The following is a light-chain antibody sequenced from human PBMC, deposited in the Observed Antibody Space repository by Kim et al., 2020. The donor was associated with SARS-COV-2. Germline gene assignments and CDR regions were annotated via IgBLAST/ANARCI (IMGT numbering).Light chain of an antibody. CDR1: QSISSH. CDR2: AAS. CDR3: QQTYISPFT. V-gene: IGKV1-39*01. J-gene: IGKJ3*01. Sequence: DIQMTQSPSSLSASVGDRVTITCRTTQSISSHLNWYQQKPGRAPKLLISAASTLQGGVPSRFSGSGSETDFTLTISSLQPEDFATYFCQQTYISPFTFGPGTKVDIK.